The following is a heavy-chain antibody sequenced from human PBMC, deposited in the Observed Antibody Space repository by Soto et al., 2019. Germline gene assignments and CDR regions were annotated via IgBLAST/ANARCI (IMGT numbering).Heavy chain of an antibody. CDR1: GFTFSTYA. J-gene: IGHJ6*02. CDR2: ISGNGDKT. V-gene: IGHV3-23*01. CDR3: AKVPGYTYGHGLDV. Sequence: EVQLLESGGDLVQPGGSLRLSCAPSGFTFSTYAMNWVRQAPGKGLEWVSGISGNGDKTYYADSVKGRFTISRDNSKKMLYLQMNTLRAEDTAVYYCAKVPGYTYGHGLDVWGQGTTVTVSS. D-gene: IGHD5-18*01.